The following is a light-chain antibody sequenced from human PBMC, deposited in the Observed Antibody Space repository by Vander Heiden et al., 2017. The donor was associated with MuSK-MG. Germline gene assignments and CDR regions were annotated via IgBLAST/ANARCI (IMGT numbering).Light chain of an antibody. Sequence: AIWMTQSPSLLSASTGDRVTISCRMSQGISSYLAWYQQKPGKAPELLIYAASTFQSRVPSRLRGTASRTDFTLTIRFLHSQHFATSYCHLYYTYPYTFGQGTKLELK. CDR3: HLYYTYPYT. J-gene: IGKJ2*01. CDR1: QGISSY. CDR2: AAS. V-gene: IGKV1D-8*02.